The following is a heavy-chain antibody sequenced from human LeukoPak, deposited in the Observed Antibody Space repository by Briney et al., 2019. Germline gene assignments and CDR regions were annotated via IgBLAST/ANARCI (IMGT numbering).Heavy chain of an antibody. CDR1: GCTFSSYA. V-gene: IGHV1-69*13. Sequence: SLKVSCKASGCTFSSYAISWVRQAPGQGLEWMGGIIPIFGTANYAQKFQGRVTITADESTSTAYMELSSLRSEDTAVYYCARLKLQYYYDSSGRGGYFDYWGQGTLVTVSS. D-gene: IGHD3-22*01. J-gene: IGHJ4*02. CDR3: ARLKLQYYYDSSGRGGYFDY. CDR2: IIPIFGTA.